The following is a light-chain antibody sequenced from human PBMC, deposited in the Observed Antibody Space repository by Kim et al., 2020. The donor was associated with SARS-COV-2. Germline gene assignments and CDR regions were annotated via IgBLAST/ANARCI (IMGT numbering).Light chain of an antibody. CDR2: RDS. J-gene: IGLJ3*02. V-gene: IGLV3-9*01. CDR3: QVWDSSWV. CDR1: NIGSKN. Sequence: SYELTQPLSVSVVLGQTARITCGGNNIGSKNVHWYQQKPGQAPVLVIYRDSNRPSGIPERFSGSNSGNTATLTISRAQAGDEADYYCQVWDSSWVFGGGTQLTV.